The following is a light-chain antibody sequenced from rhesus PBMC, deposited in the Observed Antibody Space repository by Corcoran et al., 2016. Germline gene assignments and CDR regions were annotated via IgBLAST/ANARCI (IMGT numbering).Light chain of an antibody. CDR2: YAA. CDR3: QQHVSSPSS. Sequence: DIQMTQSPSSLSASVGDTVTITCRASQGIKKYLVWYQQKPGKAPKPLISYAAYLTSGVPSRFSGSGSGTDFTLTFSRLRPEYFATYNFQQHVSSPSSFGQGTKVEIK. V-gene: IGKV1S14*01. J-gene: IGKJ2*01. CDR1: QGIKKY.